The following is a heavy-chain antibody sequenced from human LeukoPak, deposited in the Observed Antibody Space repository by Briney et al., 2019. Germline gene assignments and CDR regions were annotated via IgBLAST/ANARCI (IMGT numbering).Heavy chain of an antibody. J-gene: IGHJ5*02. Sequence: KTSETLSLTCTVSGGSISSYYWSWIRQPPGKVLEWIGYIYYSGSTNYNPSLKSRVTISVDTSKNQFSLKLSSVTAADTAVYYCARVGVTMVRGVVGNWFDPWGQGTLVTVSS. D-gene: IGHD3-10*01. CDR2: IYYSGST. V-gene: IGHV4-59*01. CDR3: ARVGVTMVRGVVGNWFDP. CDR1: GGSISSYY.